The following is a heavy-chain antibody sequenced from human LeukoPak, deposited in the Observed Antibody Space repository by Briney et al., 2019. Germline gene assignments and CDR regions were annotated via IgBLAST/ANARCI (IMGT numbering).Heavy chain of an antibody. D-gene: IGHD3-10*01. CDR3: ASTTLRGVVDH. J-gene: IGHJ5*02. CDR2: IYYSGTT. V-gene: IGHV4-30-4*08. CDR1: GGSIYNADFY. Sequence: SETLSLTCTVPGGSIYNADFYWSWIRQSPGKGLQWIGYIYYSGTTFYSPSLKSRVSMSVDTSKNQFSLSLSSVTAADTAVYYCASTTLRGVVDHWGQGALVTVSS.